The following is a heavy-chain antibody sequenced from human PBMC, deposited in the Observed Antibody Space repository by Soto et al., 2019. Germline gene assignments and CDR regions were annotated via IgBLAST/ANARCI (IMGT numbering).Heavy chain of an antibody. V-gene: IGHV3-33*01. CDR2: IWYHGNSM. CDR1: GFTFSSYG. D-gene: IGHD1-20*01. Sequence: QGQLVESGGGVVQPGRSLRLSCAASGFTFSSYGMHWVRQAPGKGLEWVAVIWYHGNSMYYADSVKGRFTISRDNSKNTLYPQMNNLRAEDTAVYYCARYNTGHSDYWGQGTLVTVSS. J-gene: IGHJ4*02. CDR3: ARYNTGHSDY.